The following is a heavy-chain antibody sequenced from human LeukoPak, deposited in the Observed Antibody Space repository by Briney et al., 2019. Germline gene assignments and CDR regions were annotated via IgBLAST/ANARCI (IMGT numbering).Heavy chain of an antibody. J-gene: IGHJ4*02. V-gene: IGHV4-39*01. D-gene: IGHD3-10*01. CDR2: IYYSGST. Sequence: SETLSLTCTVSGGSISSSSYYWGWIRQPPGKGLEWIGSIYYSGSTYYNPSLKSRVTISVDTSKNQFSLKLSSVTAADTAVYYCARRTMVRGGSDYWGQGTLVTVSS. CDR1: GGSISSSSYY. CDR3: ARRTMVRGGSDY.